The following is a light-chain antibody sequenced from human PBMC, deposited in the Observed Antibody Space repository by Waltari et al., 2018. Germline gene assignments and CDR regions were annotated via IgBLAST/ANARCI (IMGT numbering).Light chain of an antibody. J-gene: IGKJ4*01. Sequence: EIVLTQSPATLSLSPGERATLSCRASQSVSSYLAWYQQKPGQAPRPLIYDASNRATGSPARFSGSGSGTDFTLTISRLEPEEFAVYYCQQRSNWSGLTFGGGTKVEIK. V-gene: IGKV3-11*01. CDR3: QQRSNWSGLT. CDR1: QSVSSY. CDR2: DAS.